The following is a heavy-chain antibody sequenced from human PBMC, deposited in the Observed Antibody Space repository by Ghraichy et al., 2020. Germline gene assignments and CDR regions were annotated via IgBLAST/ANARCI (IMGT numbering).Heavy chain of an antibody. D-gene: IGHD1-26*01. CDR3: TTELVVAACDY. V-gene: IGHV3-15*01. Sequence: SCAASGFTFSNAWMSWVRQAPGKGLEWVGRIKSKTDGGTTDYAAPVKGRFTISRDDSKNTLYLQMNCLKTEDTAVYYCTTELVVAACDYWGQGTLVTVSS. CDR2: IKSKTDGGTT. J-gene: IGHJ4*02. CDR1: GFTFSNAW.